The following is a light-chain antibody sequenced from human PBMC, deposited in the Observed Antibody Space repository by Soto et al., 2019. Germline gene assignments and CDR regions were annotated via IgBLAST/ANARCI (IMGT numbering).Light chain of an antibody. V-gene: IGLV2-8*01. CDR2: AVN. CDR1: SSDVGGYQY. CDR3: SSYASSSTYV. J-gene: IGLJ1*01. Sequence: QSVLTQPPSASGSPGQSVTISCTGTSSDVGGYQYVSWYQQYPGKAPKLMIYAVNKRPSGVPDRFSGSRSGNTASLTVSGLQAEDEADYYCSSYASSSTYVFGTGTKVTVL.